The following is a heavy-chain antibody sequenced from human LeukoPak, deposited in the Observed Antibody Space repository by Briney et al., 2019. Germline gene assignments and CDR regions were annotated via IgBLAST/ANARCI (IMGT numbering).Heavy chain of an antibody. CDR3: ARASSGRVVPAAMGFDY. D-gene: IGHD2-2*01. J-gene: IGHJ4*02. CDR1: GYTFTSYG. Sequence: VASVKVSCKASGYTFTSYGISWVRQAPGQGLEWMGWISAYNGNTNYAQKLQGRVTMTTDTSTSTAYMELRSLRSDDTAVYYCARASSGRVVPAAMGFDYWGQGTLVTVSS. V-gene: IGHV1-18*01. CDR2: ISAYNGNT.